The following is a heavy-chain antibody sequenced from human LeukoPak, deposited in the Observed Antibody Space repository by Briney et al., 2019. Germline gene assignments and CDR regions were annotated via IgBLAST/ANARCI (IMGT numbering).Heavy chain of an antibody. D-gene: IGHD3-22*01. V-gene: IGHV1-18*01. CDR1: GYTFTSYG. CDR2: ISAYNGNT. J-gene: IGHJ4*02. Sequence: GASVKVSCKASGYTFTSYGISWVRQAPGQGLEWMGWISAYNGNTNYAQKLQGRVTMTTDTSTSTAYMELRSLRSDDTAVYYCARDLLGGSQWLFPYPGDYWGQGTLVTVSS. CDR3: ARDLLGGSQWLFPYPGDY.